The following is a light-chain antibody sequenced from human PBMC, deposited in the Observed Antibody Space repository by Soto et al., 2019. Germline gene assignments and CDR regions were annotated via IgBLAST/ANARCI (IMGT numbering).Light chain of an antibody. V-gene: IGKV1-39*01. CDR2: TAS. CDR3: QQSFSAPFT. Sequence: DIPMTQSPSSLSASVGDRVTITCRASQSIDIFLNWYQQKPGRAPRLLISTASSLPSGVPSTFSGSGSGTDFTLTISSLQPEDFATYYCQQSFSAPFTFGPGTKVDIK. CDR1: QSIDIF. J-gene: IGKJ3*01.